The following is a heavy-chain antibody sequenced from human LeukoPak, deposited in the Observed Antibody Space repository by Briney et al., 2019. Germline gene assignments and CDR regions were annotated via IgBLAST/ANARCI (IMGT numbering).Heavy chain of an antibody. Sequence: ASVKVSCKASGGTFSSYAISWVRQATGQGLEWMGWMNPNSGNTGYAQKFQGRATITRNTSISTAYMELSSLRSEDTAVYYCARVRSITGTTSLDYWGQGTLVTVSP. CDR2: MNPNSGNT. CDR3: ARVRSITGTTSLDY. D-gene: IGHD1-7*01. CDR1: GGTFSSYA. J-gene: IGHJ4*02. V-gene: IGHV1-8*03.